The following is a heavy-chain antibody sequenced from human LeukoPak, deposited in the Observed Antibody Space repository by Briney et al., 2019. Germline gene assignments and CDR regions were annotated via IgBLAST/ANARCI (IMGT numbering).Heavy chain of an antibody. V-gene: IGHV1-69*13. CDR1: GGTFSSYA. Sequence: SVKVSCKASGGTFSSYAISWVRQAPGQGLEWMGRIIPIFGTANYARKFQGRVTITADESTSTAYMELSSLRSEDTAVYYCARLAWGYKTMDVWGKGTTVTVSS. CDR2: IIPIFGTA. CDR3: ARLAWGYKTMDV. D-gene: IGHD5-24*01. J-gene: IGHJ6*04.